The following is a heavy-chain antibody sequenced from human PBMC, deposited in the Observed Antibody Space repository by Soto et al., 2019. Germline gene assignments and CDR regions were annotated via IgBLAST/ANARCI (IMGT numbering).Heavy chain of an antibody. V-gene: IGHV3-23*01. D-gene: IGHD1-26*01. J-gene: IGHJ4*02. Sequence: EVHLLESGGGLVQPGGSLRLSCAASGFTFSNYIMNWVRQVPGKGLEWVSAIHAGGSITFYADSVKGRFTISRDDSRNTLYLQMNSLTAEDSAVYYCAKHLGISYSGGLDNWGQGTLITVSS. CDR1: GFTFSNYI. CDR3: AKHLGISYSGGLDN. CDR2: IHAGGSIT.